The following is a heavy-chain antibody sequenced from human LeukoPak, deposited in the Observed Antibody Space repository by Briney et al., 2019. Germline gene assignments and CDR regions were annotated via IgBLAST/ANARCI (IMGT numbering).Heavy chain of an antibody. CDR1: GVTLSSNY. D-gene: IGHD1-1*01. CDR3: AKRRYNWNDYYFDY. J-gene: IGHJ4*02. CDR2: IDASGST. Sequence: GGSLRLSCAASGVTLSSNYMNWVRPAPGKGLEWVSVIDASGSTFYEDYVKGRFTISRDNTTNTLYLQMISLRAEDTAVYYCAKRRYNWNDYYFDYWGQGTLVTVSS. V-gene: IGHV3-66*01.